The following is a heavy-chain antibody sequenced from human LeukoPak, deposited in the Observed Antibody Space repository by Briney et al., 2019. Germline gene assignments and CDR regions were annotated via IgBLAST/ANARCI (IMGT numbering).Heavy chain of an antibody. V-gene: IGHV4-61*01. CDR2: IYYSGST. Sequence: SETLSLTCSVSGGSVSSGSYFWSWIRQPPGKGLEWIGYIYYSGSTNYNPSLKSRVTISVDTSKNQFSLKLSSVTAADTAVYYCARDSGTANWFDPWGQGTLVTVSS. CDR1: GGSVSSGSYF. J-gene: IGHJ5*02. CDR3: ARDSGTANWFDP. D-gene: IGHD1-1*01.